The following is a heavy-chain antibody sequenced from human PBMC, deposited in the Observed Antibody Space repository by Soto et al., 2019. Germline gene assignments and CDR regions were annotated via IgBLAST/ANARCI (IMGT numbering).Heavy chain of an antibody. CDR1: GYSFTGYW. CDR3: ARRIRAFDI. V-gene: IGHV5-51*01. D-gene: IGHD3-10*01. CDR2: IHPGDSYT. Sequence: EVQLVQSGAEVKKPGESLKISCKGSGYSFTGYWVAWVRQMPGKGLEWMGIIHPGDSYTRYSSSFQGRVTISVDKSTSTAYLQWSSLRASDTAIYYCARRIRAFDIWGQGTMVTVSS. J-gene: IGHJ3*02.